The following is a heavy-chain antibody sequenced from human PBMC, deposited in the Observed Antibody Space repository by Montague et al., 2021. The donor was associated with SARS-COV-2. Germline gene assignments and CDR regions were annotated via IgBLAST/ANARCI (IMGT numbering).Heavy chain of an antibody. J-gene: IGHJ5*02. V-gene: IGHV4-39*01. D-gene: IGHD2-15*01. CDR2: IYFSGSS. CDR3: VRHRGGGWVVAAANWFDP. CDR1: GGSVSSSGYY. Sequence: SETLSLTCTVSGGSVSSSGYYWGWIRQPPGKGLEWIGSIYFSGSSYYKPSLKSRVSISVDTSRNQFSLRLSSVTSADTAVYYCVRHRGGGWVVAAANWFDPWGQGTLVTVSS.